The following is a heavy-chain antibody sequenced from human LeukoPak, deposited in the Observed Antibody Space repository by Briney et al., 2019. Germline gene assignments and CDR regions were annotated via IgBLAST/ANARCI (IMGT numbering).Heavy chain of an antibody. CDR2: INHSGST. J-gene: IGHJ4*02. CDR3: ARGTQTYYDKAPVDY. D-gene: IGHD3-22*01. CDR1: GGSFSGYY. Sequence: PSETLSLTCAVYGGSFSGYYWSWIRQPPGKGLEWIGEINHSGSTNYNPSLKSRVTISVDTSKSQFSLKLSSVTTADTAVYYCARGTQTYYDKAPVDYWGQGTLVTVSS. V-gene: IGHV4-34*01.